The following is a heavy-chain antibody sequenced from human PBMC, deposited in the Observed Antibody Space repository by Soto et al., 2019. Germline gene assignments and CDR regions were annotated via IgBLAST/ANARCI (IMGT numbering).Heavy chain of an antibody. D-gene: IGHD6-6*01. V-gene: IGHV3-21*01. CDR2: ISSSSSYI. Sequence: EVQLVESGGGLVKPGGSLRLSCAASGFTFSSYSMNWVRQAPGKGLEWVSSISSSSSYIYYADSVKGRFSISRDNAQNSLYLQMNSLRAEDRAVYYWARDYIKQLVARAFDIWGQGTMVTVSS. CDR1: GFTFSSYS. CDR3: ARDYIKQLVARAFDI. J-gene: IGHJ3*02.